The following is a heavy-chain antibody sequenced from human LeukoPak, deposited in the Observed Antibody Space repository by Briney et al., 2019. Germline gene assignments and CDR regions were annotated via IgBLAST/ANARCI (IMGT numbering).Heavy chain of an antibody. V-gene: IGHV3-7*01. CDR1: GFSFSIYW. D-gene: IGHD1-26*01. CDR3: ARSPRVGTVEY. J-gene: IGHJ4*02. CDR2: INQGGSET. Sequence: GGSLRLSCAASGFSFSIYWMSWVRQAPGEWLEWVANINQGGSETYYVDCVKGRSTISRDNAKNSLFLQLNSLRAEDTAISKCARSPRVGTVEYWGQGALVTVSS.